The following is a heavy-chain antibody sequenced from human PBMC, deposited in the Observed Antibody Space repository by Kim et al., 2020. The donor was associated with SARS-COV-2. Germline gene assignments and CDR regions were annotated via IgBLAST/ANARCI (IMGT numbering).Heavy chain of an antibody. CDR2: IWYDGTNK. J-gene: IGHJ2*01. V-gene: IGHV3-33*08. CDR3: ATVRGSGSNYWYFDL. D-gene: IGHD3-10*01. Sequence: GGSLRLSCAASGFTFRSYGMNWVRQAPGKGLEWVAIIWYDGTNKYYADSVKGRFTISRDNSKNTLYLQMNSLRAEDTAVYYCATVRGSGSNYWYFDLWGRGTLVTVSS. CDR1: GFTFRSYG.